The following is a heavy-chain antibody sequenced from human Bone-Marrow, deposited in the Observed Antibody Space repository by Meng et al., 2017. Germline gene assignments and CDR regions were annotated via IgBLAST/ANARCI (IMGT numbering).Heavy chain of an antibody. V-gene: IGHV3-48*03. CDR1: GFTFSNFE. J-gene: IGHJ6*02. Sequence: GESLKISCVTSGFTFSNFEMNWVRQAPGKGLEWVSYISSSGSTIYYADSVKGRFTISRDNAKNSLYLQMNSLRAEDTAVYYCARNYDFWSGYWDSSYYYYGMDVWGQGTTVTVSS. D-gene: IGHD3-3*01. CDR3: ARNYDFWSGYWDSSYYYYGMDV. CDR2: ISSSGSTI.